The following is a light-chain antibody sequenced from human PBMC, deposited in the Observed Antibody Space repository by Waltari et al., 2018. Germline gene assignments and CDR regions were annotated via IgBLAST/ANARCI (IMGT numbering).Light chain of an antibody. CDR1: NSNIGNKD. CDR3: GTWDSSLSDVV. J-gene: IGLJ3*02. CDR2: DND. V-gene: IGLV1-51*01. Sequence: APGQKVPISCSGSNSNIGNKDVSWYQQVPGTAPKLLIYDNDKRPSGIPDRFSGFKSGTSATLGITGLQTGDEAEYYCGTWDSSLSDVVFGGGTKLTVL.